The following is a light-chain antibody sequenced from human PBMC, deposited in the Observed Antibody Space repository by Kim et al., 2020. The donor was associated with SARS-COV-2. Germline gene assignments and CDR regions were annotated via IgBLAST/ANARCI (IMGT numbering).Light chain of an antibody. CDR1: SLRSYY. Sequence: SSELTQDPAVSVALGQTVRITCQGDSLRSYYASWYQQKPGQAPVLVIYDKNNRPSGIPDRFSGSSSGNTASLTITGAQAEDEADYYCNSRDSSGNHLRVF. J-gene: IGLJ1*01. V-gene: IGLV3-19*01. CDR2: DKN. CDR3: NSRDSSGNHLRV.